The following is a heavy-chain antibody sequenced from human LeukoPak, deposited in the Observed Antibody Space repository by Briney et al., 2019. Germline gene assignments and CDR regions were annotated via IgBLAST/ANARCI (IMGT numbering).Heavy chain of an antibody. CDR3: AREAPGGSGWTYFDY. Sequence: SGSLSLTCAVSGGSVSGHSWDWIRQPPGKGLEWIGYIYASGSANYHPSLKSRVTISLDTSENHVSLRLTSVTAEDTAVYYCAREAPGGSGWTYFDYWGQGSLVTVSS. CDR1: GGSVSGHS. D-gene: IGHD6-19*01. CDR2: IYASGSA. V-gene: IGHV4-59*02. J-gene: IGHJ4*02.